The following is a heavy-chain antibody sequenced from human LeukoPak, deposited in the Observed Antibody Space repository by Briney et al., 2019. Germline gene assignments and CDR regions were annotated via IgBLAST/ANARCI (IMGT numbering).Heavy chain of an antibody. Sequence: GASVKVSCKASGYTFTSYAMHWVRQAPGQRLEWMGWINAGNGNTKYSQKFQGRVTITRDTSASTAYMELSSLRSEDTAVHYCARGGRIFGVVTKLTNYYYYGMDVWGQGTTVTVSS. V-gene: IGHV1-3*01. CDR3: ARGGRIFGVVTKLTNYYYYGMDV. J-gene: IGHJ6*02. CDR2: INAGNGNT. D-gene: IGHD3-3*02. CDR1: GYTFTSYA.